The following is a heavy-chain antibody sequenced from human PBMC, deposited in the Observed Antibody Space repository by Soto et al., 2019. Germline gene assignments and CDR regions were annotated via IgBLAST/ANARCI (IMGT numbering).Heavy chain of an antibody. CDR2: IYYSGST. D-gene: IGHD6-19*01. V-gene: IGHV4-59*08. CDR1: GGSISSYY. Sequence: QVQLQESGPGLVKPSETLSLTCTVSGGSISSYYWSWIRQPPGKGLEWIGYIYYSGSTNYNPSLRIRVTIPVDTSTNQFSLKLSSVTAADTAVYFGASLAGWSVDYWGQGTLVTVSS. CDR3: ASLAGWSVDY. J-gene: IGHJ4*02.